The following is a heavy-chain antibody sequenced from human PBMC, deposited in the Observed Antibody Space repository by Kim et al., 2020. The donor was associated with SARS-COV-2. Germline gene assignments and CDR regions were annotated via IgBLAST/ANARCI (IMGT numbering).Heavy chain of an antibody. CDR3: ARADDALTGDYKGAFDV. Sequence: SETLSLTCTVSGGSINSGEFYWNWIRQTPGKGLEWIGYISYRENTYYNPSLKSRLSISVESSKKRFSLNLSSVTVADTAVYFCARADDALTGDYKGAFDV. V-gene: IGHV4-30-4*01. J-gene: IGHJ3*01. D-gene: IGHD3-9*01. CDR2: ISYRENT. CDR1: GGSINSGEFY.